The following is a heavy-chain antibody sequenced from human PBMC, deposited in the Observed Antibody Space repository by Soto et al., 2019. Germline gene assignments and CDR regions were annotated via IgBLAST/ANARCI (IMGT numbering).Heavy chain of an antibody. CDR2: IHYSGTT. CDR3: AAGEASSRNLAPYDLDF. Sequence: SETLSLTCTVSGVSMRNYFWTWIRQPPGKGLEWIGYIHYSGTTSFFPSYNPSLRSRVTISEDTSNNQFSLKLLSVTTADTAVYFCAAGEASSRNLAPYDLDFWGQGTLVTVSS. D-gene: IGHD6-13*01. CDR1: GVSMRNYF. J-gene: IGHJ4*02. V-gene: IGHV4-59*01.